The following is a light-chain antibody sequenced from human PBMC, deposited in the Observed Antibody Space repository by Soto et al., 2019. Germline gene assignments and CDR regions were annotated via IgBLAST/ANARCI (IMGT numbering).Light chain of an antibody. J-gene: IGLJ2*01. CDR2: RNN. V-gene: IGLV1-47*01. CDR1: NSNIGSHY. CDR3: TTWDDSLNGRA. Sequence: QSVLTQPPSASGTPGQRVTISCSGSNSNIGSHYTSWYQQLPGAAPKLLIYRNNQRPSGVPDRFSCSRSGSSASLAISGLRSEDEADYYCTTWDDSLNGRAFGGGTKVTVL.